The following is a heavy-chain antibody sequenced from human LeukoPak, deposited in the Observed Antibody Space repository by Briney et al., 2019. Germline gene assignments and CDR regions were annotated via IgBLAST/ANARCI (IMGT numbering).Heavy chain of an antibody. CDR2: IKDKFYSETT. V-gene: IGHV3-15*01. D-gene: IGHD2-8*02. Sequence: GGSLRLSCAASEITFSDTWMNWVRQAPGKGLEWVGRIKDKFYSETTDYAAPVKGRFIISRDDSKKTVYLQMNSLKADDTAVYFCTTVTVCTGSSCPGAFDHWGQGTVVTVSS. CDR3: TTVTVCTGSSCPGAFDH. J-gene: IGHJ4*02. CDR1: EITFSDTW.